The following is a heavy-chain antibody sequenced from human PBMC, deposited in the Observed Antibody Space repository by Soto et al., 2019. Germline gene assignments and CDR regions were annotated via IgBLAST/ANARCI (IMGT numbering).Heavy chain of an antibody. J-gene: IGHJ6*02. CDR1: GFTFSSYG. CDR3: ARVIYPMVTANYYYYGMDV. V-gene: IGHV3-33*01. CDR2: IWYDGSNK. Sequence: QVQLVESGGGVVQPGRSLRLSCAASGFTFSSYGMHWVRQAPGKGLEWVAVIWYDGSNKYYADSVKGRFTISRDNSKNTLYLQMNSLRAEDTAVYYCARVIYPMVTANYYYYGMDVWGQGTTVTVSS. D-gene: IGHD2-21*02.